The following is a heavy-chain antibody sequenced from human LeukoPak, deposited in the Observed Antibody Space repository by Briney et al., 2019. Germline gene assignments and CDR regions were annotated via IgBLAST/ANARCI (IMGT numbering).Heavy chain of an antibody. V-gene: IGHV1-69*01. Sequence: ASVKVSCKASGGTYNNYAIPWVRQAPGQGLEWVGGILPVFGTSNYAQSFQGRVTITADESTGTTYMELSRLRSEDTAVYYCARDHRGFYYGSGNYYYLDVWGKGTTVTVSS. J-gene: IGHJ6*03. CDR2: ILPVFGTS. D-gene: IGHD3-10*01. CDR3: ARDHRGFYYGSGNYYYLDV. CDR1: GGTYNNYA.